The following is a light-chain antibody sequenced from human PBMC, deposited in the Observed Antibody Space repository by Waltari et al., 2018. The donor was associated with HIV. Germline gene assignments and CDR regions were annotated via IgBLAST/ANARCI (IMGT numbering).Light chain of an antibody. Sequence: QSALTQPASVSGSPGQSITISCTGTSSDVGGYNYVSWYQQLPGRAPKLMIYDVTNRPSRVPDRFSGSKSGNTAALTVSGLQAEDEADYFCSSYSGSNTLVFGGGTKLTVL. CDR3: SSYSGSNTLV. CDR2: DVT. V-gene: IGLV2-8*01. CDR1: SSDVGGYNY. J-gene: IGLJ2*01.